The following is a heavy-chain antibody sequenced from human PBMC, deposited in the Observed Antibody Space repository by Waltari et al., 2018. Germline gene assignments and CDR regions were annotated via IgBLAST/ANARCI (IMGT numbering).Heavy chain of an antibody. J-gene: IGHJ4*02. CDR3: ARGGDVDTAMFDY. V-gene: IGHV1-69*02. D-gene: IGHD5-18*01. Sequence: QVQLVQSGAEVKKPGSSVKVSCKASGATFSSYTTSWVRQAPGQGLEWMGRIIPILGIANYAQKFQGRVTITADKSTSTAYMELSSLRSEDTAVYYCARGGDVDTAMFDYWGQGTLVTVSS. CDR2: IIPILGIA. CDR1: GATFSSYT.